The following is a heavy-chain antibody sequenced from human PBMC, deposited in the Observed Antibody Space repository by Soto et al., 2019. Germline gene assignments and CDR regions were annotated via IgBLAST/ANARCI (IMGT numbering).Heavy chain of an antibody. J-gene: IGHJ6*02. CDR1: GGSISSFY. D-gene: IGHD2-21*01. V-gene: IGHV4-59*01. CDR2: VYNGGST. Sequence: SETLSLTCAVSGGSISSFYWSWVRQPPGKGLEWIGHVYNGGSTNYNPSLQSRVTISGEESKNQFSLKLRSVTAADTAVYYCAGTLDIPTTYYHYGMDVWGPGTTVTVSS. CDR3: AGTLDIPTTYYHYGMDV.